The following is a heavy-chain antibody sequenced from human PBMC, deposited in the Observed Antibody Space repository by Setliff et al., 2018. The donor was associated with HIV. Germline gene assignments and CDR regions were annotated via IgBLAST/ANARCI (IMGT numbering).Heavy chain of an antibody. D-gene: IGHD5-12*01. CDR3: TTDTGELGVNDYGGYVPFDY. CDR2: IKSKGDGGTS. V-gene: IGHV3-15*01. CDR1: GFTFNNAS. J-gene: IGHJ4*02. Sequence: PGGSLRLSCVASGFTFNNASMSWVRQAPGKGLEWVGLIKSKGDGGTSDYAAPVKGRISMSRDDSKSTVYLQMNSLKIEDTAVYYCTTDTGELGVNDYGGYVPFDYWGQGTLVTVSS.